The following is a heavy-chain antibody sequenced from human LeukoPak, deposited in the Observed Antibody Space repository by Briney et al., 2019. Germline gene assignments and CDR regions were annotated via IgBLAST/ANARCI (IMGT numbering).Heavy chain of an antibody. V-gene: IGHV4-59*08. D-gene: IGHD3-22*01. CDR2: IFYSGRI. J-gene: IGHJ4*02. CDR3: ASGRYYYDSSGQPPAN. Sequence: SETLSLTCTVSGGSISSYYWSWIRQPPGKGLEWIGYIFYSGRINYNPSLKSRVTISEDTSKNQFSLNLSSVTAADTAVYYCASGRYYYDSSGQPPANWGQGTLVTVSS. CDR1: GGSISSYY.